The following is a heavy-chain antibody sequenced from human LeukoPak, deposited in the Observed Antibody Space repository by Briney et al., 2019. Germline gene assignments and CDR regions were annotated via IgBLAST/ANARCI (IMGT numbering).Heavy chain of an antibody. CDR3: ARATRKGRSSTSCYYYYYYMDV. CDR1: GFTFSSYW. J-gene: IGHJ6*03. CDR2: IKQDGSEK. V-gene: IGHV3-7*01. Sequence: GGSLRLSCAASGFTFSSYWMSWVRQAPGKGLEWVANIKQDGSEKYYVDSVKGRFTISRDNAKNSLYLQMNSLRAEDTAVYYCARATRKGRSSTSCYYYYYYMDVWGKGTTVTISS. D-gene: IGHD2-2*01.